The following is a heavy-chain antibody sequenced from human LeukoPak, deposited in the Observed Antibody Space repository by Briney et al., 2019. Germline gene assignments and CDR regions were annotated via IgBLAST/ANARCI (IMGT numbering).Heavy chain of an antibody. D-gene: IGHD6-19*01. Sequence: SVKVSCKASGGTFSSYAISWVRQAPGQGLEWMGGIIPIFGTANYAQKFQGRVTITADESTSTAHMELSSLRSEDTAVYYCASPRQRGSSPGEFDYWGQGTLVTVSS. J-gene: IGHJ4*02. CDR1: GGTFSSYA. V-gene: IGHV1-69*01. CDR2: IIPIFGTA. CDR3: ASPRQRGSSPGEFDY.